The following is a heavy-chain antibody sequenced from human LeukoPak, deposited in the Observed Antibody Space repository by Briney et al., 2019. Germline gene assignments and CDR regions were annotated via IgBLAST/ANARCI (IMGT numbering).Heavy chain of an antibody. D-gene: IGHD3-9*01. V-gene: IGHV3-53*01. CDR3: ASVNYDILRKDY. CDR1: GFTVSSNY. Sequence: GGSLRLSCAASGFTVSSNYMSWVRQAPGKGLEWVSVIYSGGSTYYADSVKGRFTISRDNSKNTLYLQMNSLRAEDTAVYYCASVNYDILRKDYWGQGTLVTVSS. CDR2: IYSGGST. J-gene: IGHJ4*02.